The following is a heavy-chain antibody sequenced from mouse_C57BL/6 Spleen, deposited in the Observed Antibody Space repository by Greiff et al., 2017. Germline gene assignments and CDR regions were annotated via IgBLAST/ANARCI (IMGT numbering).Heavy chain of an antibody. CDR1: GFNIQDDY. D-gene: IGHD1-1*01. CDR3: TTNYGSSLAGFAY. CDR2: IDPVNGDT. J-gene: IGHJ3*01. Sequence: VQLQQSGAELVRPGASVKLSCTASGFNIQDDYMHWVKQRPEQGLEWIGWIDPVNGDTAYASKFQDKATITADTSSNTAYLQLSSLKSDDTAVYYCTTNYGSSLAGFAYWGQGTLVTVSA. V-gene: IGHV14-4*01.